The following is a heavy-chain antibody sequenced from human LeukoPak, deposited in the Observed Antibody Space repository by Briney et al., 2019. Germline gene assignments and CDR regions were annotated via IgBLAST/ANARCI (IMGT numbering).Heavy chain of an antibody. CDR3: ARDQFGIAARPRYYYYGMDV. D-gene: IGHD6-6*01. J-gene: IGHJ6*02. CDR1: GGTFSSYA. CDR2: IIPILGIA. Sequence: SVKVSCKASGGTFSSYAISWVRQAPGQVLEWMGRIIPILGIANYAQKFQGRVTITADKSTSSAYMELSSLRSEDTAVYYCARDQFGIAARPRYYYYGMDVWGQGTTVTVSS. V-gene: IGHV1-69*04.